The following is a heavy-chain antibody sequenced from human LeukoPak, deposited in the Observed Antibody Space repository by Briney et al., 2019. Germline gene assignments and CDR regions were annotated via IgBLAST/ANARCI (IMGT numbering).Heavy chain of an antibody. J-gene: IGHJ4*02. Sequence: SGTLSLTCAVSGGSISSSNWWSWVRQPPGKGLEWIGEIYHSGSTNYNPSLKSRVTISVDKSKNQFSLKLSSVTAADTAVYYCARDSGYSYGFYYFDYWGQGTLVTVSS. CDR2: IYHSGST. V-gene: IGHV4-4*02. CDR1: GGSISSSNW. CDR3: ARDSGYSYGFYYFDY. D-gene: IGHD5-18*01.